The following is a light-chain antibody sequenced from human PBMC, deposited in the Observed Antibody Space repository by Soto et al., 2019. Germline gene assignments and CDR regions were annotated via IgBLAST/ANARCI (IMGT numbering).Light chain of an antibody. CDR1: QGIRND. J-gene: IGKJ3*01. V-gene: IGKV1-6*01. CDR2: AAS. CDR3: LQDHNYPWT. Sequence: AIQMTQSPSSLSASVGDRVTITCRASQGIRNDLGWFQQKPGKAPNLLIYAASSLQSGVPSRFSGSGSGTDFSLTISSLQPEDFATYYCLQDHNYPWTFGPGTKVDIK.